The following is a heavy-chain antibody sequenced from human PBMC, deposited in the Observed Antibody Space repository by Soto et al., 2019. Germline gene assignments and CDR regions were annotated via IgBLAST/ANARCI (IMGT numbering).Heavy chain of an antibody. CDR3: ARGLRGYATPYYLDY. CDR1: GGSISSGGYY. D-gene: IGHD5-18*01. Sequence: QVQLQESGPGLVKPSQTLSLTCTVSGGSISSGGYYWSRIRQHPGKGLVWIGYIYYSGSTYYNPTVKSRDTISVDTSKNQFYLKLSSVTAADTAVYYCARGLRGYATPYYLDYWGQGTLVTVSS. J-gene: IGHJ4*02. CDR2: IYYSGST. V-gene: IGHV4-31*03.